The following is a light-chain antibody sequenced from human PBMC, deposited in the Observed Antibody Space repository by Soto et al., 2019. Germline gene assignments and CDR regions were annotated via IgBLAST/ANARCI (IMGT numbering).Light chain of an antibody. CDR1: QGISSW. CDR3: KQYGDSPWT. J-gene: IGKJ1*01. V-gene: IGKV1-5*01. CDR2: DAS. Sequence: GDRVTITCRASQGISSWLAWYQQKPGKAPKLLIYDASSLESGVQSRFSGSGSGTDFTLIISGVEAEDFAMYYCKQYGDSPWTFGQGTKVDIK.